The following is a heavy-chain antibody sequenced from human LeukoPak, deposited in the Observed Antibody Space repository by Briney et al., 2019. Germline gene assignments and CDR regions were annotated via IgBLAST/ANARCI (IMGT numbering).Heavy chain of an antibody. V-gene: IGHV1-8*03. D-gene: IGHD3-22*01. CDR1: GYTFTSYD. J-gene: IGHJ5*01. CDR2: MNPNSGNT. Sequence: ASVKVSCKASGYTFTSYDIYWVRQATGQGLEWMGWMNPNSGNTGYAQKFQGRVTITRNTSISTAYMELSSLRSEDTAVYYCARIRYDSSGYYWGARPYNCFDPWGQGTLVTVSS. CDR3: ARIRYDSSGYYWGARPYNCFDP.